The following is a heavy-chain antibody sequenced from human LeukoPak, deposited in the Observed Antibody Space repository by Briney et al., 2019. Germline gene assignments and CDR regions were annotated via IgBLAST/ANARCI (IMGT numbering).Heavy chain of an antibody. CDR1: GFTFSSYW. V-gene: IGHV3-7*01. CDR3: ARGIFGVAATYYFDY. J-gene: IGHJ4*02. Sequence: PGGSLRLSCAASGFTFSSYWMSWVLQATGKGLEWVANIKQDGSEKYYVDSVKGRFTISRDNAKNSLYLQLNSLRAEDTAVYYCARGIFGVAATYYFDYWGQGTLVTVSS. CDR2: IKQDGSEK. D-gene: IGHD3-3*01.